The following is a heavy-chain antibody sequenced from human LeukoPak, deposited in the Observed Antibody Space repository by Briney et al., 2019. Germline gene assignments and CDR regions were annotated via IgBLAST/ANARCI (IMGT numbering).Heavy chain of an antibody. D-gene: IGHD2/OR15-2a*01. CDR2: ISYTGST. V-gene: IGHV4-59*12. CDR3: ARLLSLGFDY. CDR1: GGSISSYY. J-gene: IGHJ4*02. Sequence: SEALSLTCTVSGGSISSYYWSWIRHPPGKGLEWIGYISYTGSTNYNPSLKSRVTISVDTSKNQFSLKLRSVTAADTAVYYCARLLSLGFDYWGQGALVTVSS.